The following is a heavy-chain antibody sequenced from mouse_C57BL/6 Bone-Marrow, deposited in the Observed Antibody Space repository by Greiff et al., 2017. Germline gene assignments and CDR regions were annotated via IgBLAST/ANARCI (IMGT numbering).Heavy chain of an antibody. D-gene: IGHD2-3*01. CDR2: IDPENGDT. Sequence: EVQLVESGAELVRPGASVKLSCTASGFNIKDDYMDWVKQTPEQGLEWIGWIDPENGDTEYASKFQGKVTITADTSANTAYLQLSSLTSEDTAVFYCTHDGYYGDYWGQGTTLTVAS. J-gene: IGHJ2*01. CDR1: GFNIKDDY. CDR3: THDGYYGDY. V-gene: IGHV14-4*01.